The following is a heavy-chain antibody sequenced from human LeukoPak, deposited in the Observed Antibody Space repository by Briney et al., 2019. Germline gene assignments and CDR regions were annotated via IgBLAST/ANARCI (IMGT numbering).Heavy chain of an antibody. CDR1: GGSISSGGYY. V-gene: IGHV4-30-2*01. CDR3: ARVLEWLL. Sequence: SETLSLTCTVSGGSISSGGYYWSWIRQPPGKGLEWIGYIYHSGSTYYNPSLKSRVTISVDRSKNQFSLKLSSATAADTAVYYCARVLEWLLWGQGTLVTVSS. D-gene: IGHD3-3*01. J-gene: IGHJ4*02. CDR2: IYHSGST.